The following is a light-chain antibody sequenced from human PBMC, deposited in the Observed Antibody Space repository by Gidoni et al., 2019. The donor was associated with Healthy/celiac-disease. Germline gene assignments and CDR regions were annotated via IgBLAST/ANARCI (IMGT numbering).Light chain of an antibody. V-gene: IGKV3-20*01. Sequence: EIVLTQSPGTLSLSPGERATLSCRASQSVSSSYLAWYQQKPGQAPRLLIYGASSRATGIPDRFSGSVSGTDFTLTISRLEPKDFAVYYCQQYGSSSYTFGQGTKLEIK. CDR2: GAS. CDR1: QSVSSSY. J-gene: IGKJ2*01. CDR3: QQYGSSSYT.